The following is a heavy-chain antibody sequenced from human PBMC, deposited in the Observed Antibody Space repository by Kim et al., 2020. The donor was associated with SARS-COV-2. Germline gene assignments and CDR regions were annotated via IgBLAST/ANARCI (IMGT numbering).Heavy chain of an antibody. Sequence: SETLSLTCTVSGGSISSSSYYWGWIRQPPGKGLEWIGSIYYSGSTYYNPSLKSRVTISVDTSKNQFSLKLSSVTAADTAVYYCARLSYSYGYWWFDPWGQGTLVTVSS. D-gene: IGHD5-18*01. V-gene: IGHV4-39*01. CDR3: ARLSYSYGYWWFDP. CDR2: IYYSGST. J-gene: IGHJ5*02. CDR1: GGSISSSSYY.